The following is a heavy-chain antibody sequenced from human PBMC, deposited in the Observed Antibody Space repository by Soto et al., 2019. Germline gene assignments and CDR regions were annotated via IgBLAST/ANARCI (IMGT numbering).Heavy chain of an antibody. CDR1: GYTFTSYY. D-gene: IGHD6-13*01. V-gene: IGHV1-46*01. J-gene: IGHJ4*02. Sequence: GASVKVSCKASGYTFTSYYMRWVRQAPGQGLEWMGIINPSRITTTYAQKFQGRVTMTRDTSTSTVYMELSSLRSEDTAVYYCAREELRLAAGNSFDYWGQGTLVTV. CDR2: INPSRITT. CDR3: AREELRLAAGNSFDY.